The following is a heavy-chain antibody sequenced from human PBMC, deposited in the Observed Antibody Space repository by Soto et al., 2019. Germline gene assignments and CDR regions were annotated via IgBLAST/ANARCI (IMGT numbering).Heavy chain of an antibody. Sequence: QVQLVESGGGVVQPGRSLRLSCAASGFTFSSYGMHWVRQAPGKGLEWVAVISYDGSNKYYADSVKGRFTISRDNSKNTLYLQMNSLRAEYTAVYYCAKVPPLDIADRYDAFDIWGQGTMVTVSS. CDR3: AKVPPLDIADRYDAFDI. D-gene: IGHD6-6*01. CDR2: ISYDGSNK. J-gene: IGHJ3*02. V-gene: IGHV3-30*18. CDR1: GFTFSSYG.